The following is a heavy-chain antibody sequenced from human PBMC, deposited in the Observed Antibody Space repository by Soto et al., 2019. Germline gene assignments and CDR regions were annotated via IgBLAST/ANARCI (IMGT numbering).Heavy chain of an antibody. Sequence: SVKVSCKSSGGTFSSYSISWVRQAPGQGLEWMGGIIPIFGTANYAQKFQGRVTITADESTNTAYMELSSLRSEDTAVYYCARDQGYCSGGSCSTNFDYWGQGTLVTV. CDR3: ARDQGYCSGGSCSTNFDY. D-gene: IGHD2-15*01. J-gene: IGHJ4*02. V-gene: IGHV1-69*13. CDR2: IIPIFGTA. CDR1: GGTFSSYS.